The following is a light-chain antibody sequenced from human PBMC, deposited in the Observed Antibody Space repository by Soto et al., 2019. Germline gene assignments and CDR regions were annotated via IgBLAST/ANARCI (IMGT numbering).Light chain of an antibody. CDR1: QSIRKC. J-gene: IGKJ1*01. CDR3: QRSGDTPPWT. CDR2: AAS. Sequence: DIQMTQSPSSLSASVGDRVIITCRASQSIRKCWNWYQHKPGKVPTLLIYAASSFQTRVPSRFSGSGSGTEFPPTITSLQPAGFATYCCQRSGDTPPWTFGQGTKVDIK. V-gene: IGKV1-39*01.